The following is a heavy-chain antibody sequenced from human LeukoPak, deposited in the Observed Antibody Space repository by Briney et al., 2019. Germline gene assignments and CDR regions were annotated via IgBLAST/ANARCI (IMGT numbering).Heavy chain of an antibody. D-gene: IGHD3-22*01. V-gene: IGHV3-66*02. CDR1: GFTVSSNY. J-gene: IGHJ4*02. Sequence: PGGSLRLSCAASGFTVSSNYMSWVRQAPEKGLEWVSVIYSGGSTYYADSVKGRFTISRDNSKNTLYLQMNSLRAEDTAVYYCAREPQYYYDSSGYSTTWGQGTLVTVSS. CDR3: AREPQYYYDSSGYSTT. CDR2: IYSGGST.